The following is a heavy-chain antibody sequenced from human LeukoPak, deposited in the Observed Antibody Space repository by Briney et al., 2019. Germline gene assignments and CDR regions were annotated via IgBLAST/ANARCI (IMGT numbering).Heavy chain of an antibody. Sequence: PGGSLRLSCAASGFTFSTYGMHWVRHAPGKGLEWVAVITFDGSNKYYADSVKGRFTISRDNSKNTLYLQMNSLRAEDTALYYCAKGWSGESFGAQFDYWGQGTLVTVSS. J-gene: IGHJ4*02. CDR2: ITFDGSNK. V-gene: IGHV3-30*18. CDR3: AKGWSGESFGAQFDY. CDR1: GFTFSTYG. D-gene: IGHD3-10*01.